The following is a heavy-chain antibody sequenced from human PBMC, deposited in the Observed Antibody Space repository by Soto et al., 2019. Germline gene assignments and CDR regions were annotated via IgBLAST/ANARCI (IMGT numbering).Heavy chain of an antibody. J-gene: IGHJ6*02. CDR2: ISSSSSYI. CDR3: ARGLSKDDFWSGYYYYYYYGMDV. V-gene: IGHV3-21*01. D-gene: IGHD3-3*01. Sequence: GGSLRLSCAASGITFSSNSMNWVRQAPGKGLECVSSISSSSSYIYYAESVKGRFTISRDNAKNSLYLQMNSLRAEDTAVYYCARGLSKDDFWSGYYYYYYYGMDVWGQGTTVTVSS. CDR1: GITFSSNS.